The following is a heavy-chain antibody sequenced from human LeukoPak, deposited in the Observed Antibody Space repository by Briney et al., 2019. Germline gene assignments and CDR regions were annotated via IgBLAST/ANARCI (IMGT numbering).Heavy chain of an antibody. D-gene: IGHD3-9*01. CDR2: INPNTGTT. J-gene: IGHJ4*02. CDR3: ARSPDILTGEKFDY. CDR1: GYTFTDHY. V-gene: IGHV1-2*02. Sequence: ASVKVSCKASGYTFTDHYMHWVRQAPGQGLEWMGWINPNTGTTHYAQKFQDRVTMTRDTSISTVYMELSRLRSDDTAVYYCARSPDILTGEKFDYWGQGTLVTVSS.